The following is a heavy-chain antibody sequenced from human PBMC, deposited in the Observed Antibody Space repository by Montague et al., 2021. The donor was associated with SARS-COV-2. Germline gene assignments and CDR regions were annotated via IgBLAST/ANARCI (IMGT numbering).Heavy chain of an antibody. D-gene: IGHD3-10*01. Sequence: SLRLSCAASGFTVSSNYMSWVRQAPGKGLEWVSVIYSVGSTYYAXSVKGRSTISRDNSKNTLYLQMNSLRAEDTAVYYCARDPGRGMVRGVRGYYYGMDVWGQGTAVTVSS. CDR1: GFTVSSNY. CDR2: IYSVGST. CDR3: ARDPGRGMVRGVRGYYYGMDV. V-gene: IGHV3-66*01. J-gene: IGHJ6*02.